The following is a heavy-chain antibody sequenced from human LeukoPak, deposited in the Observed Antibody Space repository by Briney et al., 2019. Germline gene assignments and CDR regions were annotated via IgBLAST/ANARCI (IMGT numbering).Heavy chain of an antibody. V-gene: IGHV3-48*04. CDR2: ISSSGSTI. Sequence: GGSLRLSCAASGFTFSRYSMNWVRQAPGKGLEWVSYISSSGSTIYYADSVKGRFTISRDNAKNSLYLQMNSLRAEDTAVYYCARDPNSSSSYYYYYYYMDVWGKGTTVTVSS. CDR1: GFTFSRYS. D-gene: IGHD6-6*01. CDR3: ARDPNSSSSYYYYYYYMDV. J-gene: IGHJ6*03.